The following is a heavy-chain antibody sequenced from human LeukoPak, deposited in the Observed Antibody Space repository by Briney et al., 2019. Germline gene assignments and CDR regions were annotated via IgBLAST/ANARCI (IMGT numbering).Heavy chain of an antibody. J-gene: IGHJ6*02. CDR2: INPNRGGT. CDR3: ARDDMSDKEQQLTLRYYYYYGMDV. V-gene: IGHV1-2*02. CDR1: GYTYTGYF. Sequence: ASVNVSCKASGYTYTGYFMHWVRQAPGQGLEGMGWINPNRGGTKYAQKCQGRVTMTRHTSISTAYMELSRLRSDDTAVYYCARDDMSDKEQQLTLRYYYYYGMDVWGQGTTVTVSS. D-gene: IGHD6-13*01.